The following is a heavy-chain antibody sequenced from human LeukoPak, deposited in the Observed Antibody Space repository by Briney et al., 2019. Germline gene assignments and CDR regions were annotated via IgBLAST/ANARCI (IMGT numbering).Heavy chain of an antibody. J-gene: IGHJ4*02. Sequence: PGGSLRLSCAASGFTFDDYGMSWVRQAPGKGLEWVAFIRYDGSNKYYADSVKGRFTISRDNSKNTLYLQMNSLRAEDTAVYYCARYYYDSSGYEADYWGQGTLVTVSS. V-gene: IGHV3-30*02. CDR1: GFTFDDYG. D-gene: IGHD3-22*01. CDR3: ARYYYDSSGYEADY. CDR2: IRYDGSNK.